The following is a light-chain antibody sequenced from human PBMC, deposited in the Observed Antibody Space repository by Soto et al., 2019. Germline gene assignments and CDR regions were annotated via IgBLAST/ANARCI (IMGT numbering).Light chain of an antibody. CDR1: QSINSY. J-gene: IGKJ1*01. CDR2: AAS. Sequence: DIQMTQSPSSLSASVGDRVTITCRASQSINSYLNWYQQKPGKAPKLLIYAASNLQSGVPSRFSGSGSGTDFTLTISSLQPEDFATYYCQQSYSAPRTFGHGTKVDIK. CDR3: QQSYSAPRT. V-gene: IGKV1-39*01.